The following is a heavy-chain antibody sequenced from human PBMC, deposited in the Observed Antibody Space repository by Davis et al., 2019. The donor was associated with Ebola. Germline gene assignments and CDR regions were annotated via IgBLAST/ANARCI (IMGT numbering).Heavy chain of an antibody. V-gene: IGHV4-39*07. J-gene: IGHJ6*02. D-gene: IGHD5-18*01. CDR3: TRAKNSPYFYGVDV. CDR2: MYYSGST. Sequence: SETLSLTCTVSGGSISSSSYYWGWIRQPPGKGLEWIGSMYYSGSTNYNPSLQSRATISVEESRNLLSLTLTSVTAADAAVYYCTRAKNSPYFYGVDVWGRGTTVAVS. CDR1: GGSISSSSYY.